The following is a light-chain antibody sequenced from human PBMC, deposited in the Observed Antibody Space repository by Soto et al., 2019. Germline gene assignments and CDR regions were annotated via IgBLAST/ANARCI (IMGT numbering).Light chain of an antibody. J-gene: IGLJ2*01. Sequence: QLVLTQSSSASASLGSSVKLTCNQSSGHSTYIIAWHQQQPGNAPRYLMKLEGSGSYNKGSGIPDRFSGSSSGADRYLTISNLQFEDEADYYCETWDTNVVVFGGGTKLTVL. CDR3: ETWDTNVVV. V-gene: IGLV4-60*02. CDR1: SGHSTYI. CDR2: LEGSGSY.